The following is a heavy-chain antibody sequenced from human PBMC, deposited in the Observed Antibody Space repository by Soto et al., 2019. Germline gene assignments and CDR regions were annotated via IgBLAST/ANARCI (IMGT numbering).Heavy chain of an antibody. D-gene: IGHD5-12*01. V-gene: IGHV4-61*05. J-gene: IGHJ4*02. CDR2: IHDSGNT. Sequence: LETQCLTCTVSDASIRGSPYYWGWIRQPPGKGLEWIGYIHDSGNTNYSPSLKSRVTISVDTSKRQFSLEVRSVTAADTAEYFCARYGDGFDDFYFDYWGQGTLVTVSS. CDR1: DASIRGSPYY. CDR3: ARYGDGFDDFYFDY.